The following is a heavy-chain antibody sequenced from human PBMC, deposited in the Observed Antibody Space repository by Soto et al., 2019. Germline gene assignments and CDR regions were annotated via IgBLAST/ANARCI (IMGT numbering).Heavy chain of an antibody. CDR3: ARSDSSGKTRYYFDH. D-gene: IGHD3-22*01. J-gene: IGHJ4*02. CDR1: GGSISSGSYY. CDR2: IYSTEST. Sequence: SETLSLTCTVSGGSISSGSYYWSWIRRHPGRGLEWIGYIYSTESTNYNPSLKSRLIISVDMSASQFSLKLSSVTVADTAVYYCARSDSSGKTRYYFDHWGQGTLVTVSS. V-gene: IGHV4-31*03.